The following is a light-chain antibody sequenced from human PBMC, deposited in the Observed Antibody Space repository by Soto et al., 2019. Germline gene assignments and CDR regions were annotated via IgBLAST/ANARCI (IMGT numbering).Light chain of an antibody. CDR2: DAS. CDR1: QSISKN. CDR3: QQRSKMPLT. Sequence: EIVLTQSPGTLSLSPGERAALSCRASQSISKNLAWYQQRPGQAPRLLIYDASNRATGIPARFSGTGSETDFTLTISSLEPEDFAIYYCQQRSKMPLTFGHGTKVDIK. V-gene: IGKV3-11*01. J-gene: IGKJ1*01.